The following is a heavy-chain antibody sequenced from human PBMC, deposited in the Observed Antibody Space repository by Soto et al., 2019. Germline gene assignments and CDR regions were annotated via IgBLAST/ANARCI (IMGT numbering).Heavy chain of an antibody. CDR1: GYTFTSYG. Sequence: ASVKVSCKASGYTFTSYGISWVRQAPGQGLEWMGWISAYNGNTNYAQKLQGRVTMTTGTSTSTAYMELRSLRSDDTAVYYCARDRGRDYYYYYGMDVWGQGTTVTVYS. J-gene: IGHJ6*02. D-gene: IGHD1-26*01. CDR2: ISAYNGNT. CDR3: ARDRGRDYYYYYGMDV. V-gene: IGHV1-18*04.